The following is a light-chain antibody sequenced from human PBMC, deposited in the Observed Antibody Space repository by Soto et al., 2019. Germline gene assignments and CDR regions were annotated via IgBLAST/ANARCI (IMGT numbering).Light chain of an antibody. CDR3: QHSGDFRWT. CDR2: GLS. CDR1: QSLGGSF. V-gene: IGKV3-20*01. Sequence: EIVLTQSPGTLSLSPGDRATLSCRASQSLGGSFLAWYQQKPDQAPRLLIYGLSIRAAGVPDRFSGRGFGTDFTLTISRLEPEDFAVYYCQHSGDFRWTFGQGTKVDIK. J-gene: IGKJ1*01.